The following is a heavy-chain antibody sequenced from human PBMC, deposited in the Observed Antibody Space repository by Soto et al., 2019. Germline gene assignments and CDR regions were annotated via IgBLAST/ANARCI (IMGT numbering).Heavy chain of an antibody. CDR2: INPNSGGT. CDR1: GYTFTGYY. Sequence: ASVKVSCKASGYTFTGYYMHWVRQAPGQGLEWMGWINPNSGGTNYAQKFQGRVTMTRDTSISTAYMELSRLRSDDTAVYYCARESRSSWYWFDPWGQGTLVTVSS. CDR3: ARESRSSWYWFDP. V-gene: IGHV1-2*02. D-gene: IGHD6-13*01. J-gene: IGHJ5*02.